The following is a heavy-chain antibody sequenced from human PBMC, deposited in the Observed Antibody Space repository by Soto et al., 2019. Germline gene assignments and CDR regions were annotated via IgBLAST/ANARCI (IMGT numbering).Heavy chain of an antibody. Sequence: QVQLQQWGAGLLKPSETLSLTCAVYGGFVSSGSYYWSWIRQPPGKGLEWIGEMRHSGGTHFNPSLRSRVTISVDTSKSQFSLKLSSVTAADTALYYCARVERGTATTVVAAFDIWGPGTMVSVPS. V-gene: IGHV4-34*01. CDR3: ARVERGTATTVVAAFDI. J-gene: IGHJ3*02. CDR1: GGFVSSGSYY. D-gene: IGHD1-1*01. CDR2: MRHSGGT.